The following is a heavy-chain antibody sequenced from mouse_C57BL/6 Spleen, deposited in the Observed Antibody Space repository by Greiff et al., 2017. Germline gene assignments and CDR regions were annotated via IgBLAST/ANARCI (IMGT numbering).Heavy chain of an antibody. Sequence: EVQRVESGGGLVKPGGSLKLSCAASGFTFSSYTMSWVRQTPEKRLEWVATLSGGGGNTYYPDSVKGRFTISRDNAKNTLYLQMSSLRSEDTALYYCARPPWYFDVWGTGTTVTVSS. V-gene: IGHV5-9*01. J-gene: IGHJ1*03. CDR1: GFTFSSYT. CDR3: ARPPWYFDV. CDR2: LSGGGGNT.